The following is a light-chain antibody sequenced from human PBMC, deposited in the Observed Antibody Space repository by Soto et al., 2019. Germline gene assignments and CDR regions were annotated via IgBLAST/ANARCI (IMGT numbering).Light chain of an antibody. V-gene: IGLV1-47*01. J-gene: IGLJ1*01. CDR1: ISNIGNSY. CDR2: RNN. CDR3: AAWDDTVRSYV. Sequence: QSVLTQPPSVSGTPGQRVTISCSGSISNIGNSYVYWFQQLPGTAPKVLSNRNNQRPSGVPDRFSGSKSGTSASLAISGLRSEDEAEYYCAAWDDTVRSYVFGTGTKLTVL.